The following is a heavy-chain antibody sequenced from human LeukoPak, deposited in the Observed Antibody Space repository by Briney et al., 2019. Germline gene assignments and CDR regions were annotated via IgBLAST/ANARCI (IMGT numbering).Heavy chain of an antibody. CDR3: ARALHDYGDLSWFDP. CDR1: GGSISSNSYY. J-gene: IGHJ5*02. V-gene: IGHV4-39*07. CDR2: IYYSGTT. D-gene: IGHD4-17*01. Sequence: PSETLSLTCTVSGGSISSNSYYWGWIRQPPGKGLEWIGTIYYSGTTYYNPSLKSRVTISADTSKNQFSLKLSSVTAADTAVYYCARALHDYGDLSWFDPWGQGTLVTVSS.